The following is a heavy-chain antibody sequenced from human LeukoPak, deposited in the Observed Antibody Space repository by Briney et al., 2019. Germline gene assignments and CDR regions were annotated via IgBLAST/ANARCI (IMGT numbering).Heavy chain of an antibody. CDR1: GGSISSYY. CDR2: IYYSGST. J-gene: IGHJ5*02. V-gene: IGHV4-59*01. Sequence: PSETLSLTCTVSGGSISSYYWSWIRQPPGKGLEWIGYIYYSGSTNYNPSLKSRVTISVDTSKNQFSLKLSSVTAADTAVYYCARARGKTVLGYRVENWFDPWGQGTLVTVSS. CDR3: ARARGKTVLGYRVENWFDP. D-gene: IGHD3-16*02.